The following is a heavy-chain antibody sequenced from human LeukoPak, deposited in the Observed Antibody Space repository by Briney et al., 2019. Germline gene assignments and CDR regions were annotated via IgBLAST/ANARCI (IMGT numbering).Heavy chain of an antibody. Sequence: SETLSLTCTVSGGSISSYYWSWIRQPAGKGLEWIGRIYTSGSTNYNPSLKSRVTISVDKSKNQFSLKLSSVTAADTAVYYCARDLSGYYYSDAFDIWGQGTMVTVSS. CDR3: ARDLSGYYYSDAFDI. J-gene: IGHJ3*02. CDR2: IYTSGST. CDR1: GGSISSYY. V-gene: IGHV4-4*07. D-gene: IGHD3-22*01.